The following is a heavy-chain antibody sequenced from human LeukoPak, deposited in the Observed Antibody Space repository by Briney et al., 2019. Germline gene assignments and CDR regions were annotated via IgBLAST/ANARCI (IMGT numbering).Heavy chain of an antibody. D-gene: IGHD3-22*01. V-gene: IGHV3-23*01. Sequence: SCKASGGTFSSYAISWVRQAPGKGLEWVSAISGSGGSTYYADSVKGRFTISRDNSKNTLYLQMNSLRAEDTAVYYCVNYYDSSGYYYPFDYWGQGTLVTVSS. CDR2: ISGSGGST. J-gene: IGHJ4*02. CDR1: GGTFSSYA. CDR3: VNYYDSSGYYYPFDY.